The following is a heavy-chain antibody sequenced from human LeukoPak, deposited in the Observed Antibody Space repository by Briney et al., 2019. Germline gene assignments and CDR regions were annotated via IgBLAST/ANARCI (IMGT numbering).Heavy chain of an antibody. CDR1: GFTFSSYA. CDR3: ARSGVVVDALERGVANWFDP. Sequence: GTSLRLSCAASGFTFSSYAMHWVRQAPGKGLEWVALIWYDGSKKYYADSVKGRFTISRDNAKNSQYLQMNSLRAEDTAVYYCARSGVVVDALERGVANWFDPWGQGTLVTVSS. D-gene: IGHD2-15*01. V-gene: IGHV3-33*01. J-gene: IGHJ5*02. CDR2: IWYDGSKK.